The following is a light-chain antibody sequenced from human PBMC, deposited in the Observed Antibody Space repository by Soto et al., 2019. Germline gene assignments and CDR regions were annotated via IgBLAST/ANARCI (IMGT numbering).Light chain of an antibody. Sequence: EIVLTQSPATLSLSPGERATLSCRASQSVSSYLAWYQQKPGQAPRLLIYDASNRATGIPARFSGSGSGTDFTLTISSLEPEDFAVYYCQQRSNPIFPFGPGTKVDIK. J-gene: IGKJ3*01. CDR1: QSVSSY. CDR3: QQRSNPIFP. CDR2: DAS. V-gene: IGKV3-11*01.